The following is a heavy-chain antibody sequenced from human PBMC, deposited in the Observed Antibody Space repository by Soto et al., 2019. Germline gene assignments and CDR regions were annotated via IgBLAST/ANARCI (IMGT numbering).Heavy chain of an antibody. CDR1: GGTFSSYA. D-gene: IGHD1-7*01. J-gene: IGHJ5*02. CDR3: ARGLPDNWNYLSWFDR. CDR2: IIPIFGTA. Sequence: SVKVSCKASGGTFSSYAISWVRQAPGQGLEWMGGIIPIFGTANYAQKFQGRVTITADKSTSTAYMELSSLRSEDTAVYYCARGLPDNWNYLSWFDRWGQGTMVTVSS. V-gene: IGHV1-69*06.